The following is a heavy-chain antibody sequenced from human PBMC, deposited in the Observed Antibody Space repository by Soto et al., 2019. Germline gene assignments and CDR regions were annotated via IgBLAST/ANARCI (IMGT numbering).Heavy chain of an antibody. Sequence: PSETLSLTCSVSGGSISSGHYYWSWIRQSPGKGLEWIGNIHHSGSPYYNPSLKSRVTISFDTSKNQFSLKLSSCTAADTAVYFCAPDPDYCSSRDCWYYFDDWAQGTLVTVSS. CDR3: APDPDYCSSRDCWYYFDD. J-gene: IGHJ4*02. D-gene: IGHD2-2*01. V-gene: IGHV4-30-4*02. CDR1: GGSISSGHYY. CDR2: IHHSGSP.